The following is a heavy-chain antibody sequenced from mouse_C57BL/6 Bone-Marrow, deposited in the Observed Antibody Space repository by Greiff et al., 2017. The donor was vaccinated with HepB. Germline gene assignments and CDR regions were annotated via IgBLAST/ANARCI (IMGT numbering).Heavy chain of an antibody. CDR3: ARGGVYDYDGYYFDY. Sequence: QVQLKVSGPGILQSSQTLSLTCSFSGFSLSTSGMGVSWIRQPSGKGLEWLAHIYWDDDKRYNPSLKSRLTISKDTSRNQVFLKITSVDTADTATYYCARGGVYDYDGYYFDYWGQGTTLTVSS. J-gene: IGHJ2*01. CDR2: IYWDDDK. D-gene: IGHD2-4*01. CDR1: GFSLSTSGMG. V-gene: IGHV8-12*01.